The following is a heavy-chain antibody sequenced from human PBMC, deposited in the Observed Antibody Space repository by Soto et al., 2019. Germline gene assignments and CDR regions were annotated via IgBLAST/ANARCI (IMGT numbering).Heavy chain of an antibody. CDR1: GFTFRTYW. V-gene: IGHV3-7*05. CDR2: INLDGSEK. CDR3: ARDGSTSWYSYDYHGMDV. D-gene: IGHD5-18*01. Sequence: EVQLVESGGGLVQPGGFLRLSCAASGFTFRTYWLSWVRQVPGKGLEWVANINLDGSEKNYGDSVKGRFTISRANARNSLYLQMSSLRAEDTALYYCARDGSTSWYSYDYHGMDVWGQGTTVTVSS. J-gene: IGHJ6*02.